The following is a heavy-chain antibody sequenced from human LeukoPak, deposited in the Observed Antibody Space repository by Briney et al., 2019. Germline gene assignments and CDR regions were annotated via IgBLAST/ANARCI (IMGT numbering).Heavy chain of an antibody. CDR2: ISSSSSYI. V-gene: IGHV3-21*01. CDR3: AREEGGYMVNFDY. J-gene: IGHJ4*02. D-gene: IGHD5-12*01. Sequence: PGGSLRLSCAASGFTFSSYSMNWVRQAPGKGLEWVSSISSSSSYIYYADSVKGRFTISRDNAKNSLYLQMSSLRAEDTAVYYCAREEGGYMVNFDYWGQGTLVTVSS. CDR1: GFTFSSYS.